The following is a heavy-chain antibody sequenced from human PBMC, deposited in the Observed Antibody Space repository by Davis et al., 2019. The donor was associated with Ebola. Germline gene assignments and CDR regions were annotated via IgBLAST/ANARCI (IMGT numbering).Heavy chain of an antibody. CDR3: VRDPALVVTGGGWFFGL. CDR1: GFTFSSNS. V-gene: IGHV3-21*01. CDR2: ISSSSNYI. J-gene: IGHJ2*01. D-gene: IGHD2-21*02. Sequence: GSLKISCAASGFTFSSNSMNWVRQAPGKGLERVSFISSSSNYIYYADSVKGRFTVSRDNAKNSLYLQMNSLRAEDTAVYYCVRDPALVVTGGGWFFGLWGRGTLVTVSS.